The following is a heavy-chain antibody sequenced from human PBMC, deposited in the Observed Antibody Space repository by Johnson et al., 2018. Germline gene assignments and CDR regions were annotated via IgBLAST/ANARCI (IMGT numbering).Heavy chain of an antibody. CDR1: GFTFSSYA. CDR3: AKCYGDYVYYYYGMDV. D-gene: IGHD4-17*01. V-gene: IGHV3-23*04. J-gene: IGHJ6*02. CDR2: IRGSGGST. Sequence: VQLVESGGGLVQPGGSLRLSCAASGFTFSSYALHWVRQAPGKGLEGVSAIRGSGGSTYYADAVKGRFTISRDNSKNTLYLQMNSLRAEDTAVYYCAKCYGDYVYYYYGMDVWGQGTTVTVSS.